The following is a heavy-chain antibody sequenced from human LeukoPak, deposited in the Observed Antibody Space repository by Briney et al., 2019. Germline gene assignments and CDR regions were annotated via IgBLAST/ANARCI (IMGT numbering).Heavy chain of an antibody. V-gene: IGHV3-66*01. CDR2: IYSGGST. CDR1: GFTVSSNY. D-gene: IGHD3-10*01. CDR3: ARELRYYGSGSSLYYYALDV. J-gene: IGHJ6*02. Sequence: PGGSLRLSCAASGFTVSSNYISWVRQAPGKGLEWVSVIYSGGSTYYADSVKGRFTISRDNSKNTLYLQMNSLRAEDTAVYYCARELRYYGSGSSLYYYALDVWGQGTTVTVSS.